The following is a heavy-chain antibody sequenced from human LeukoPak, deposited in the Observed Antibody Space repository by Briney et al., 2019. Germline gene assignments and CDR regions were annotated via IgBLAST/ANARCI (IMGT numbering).Heavy chain of an antibody. Sequence: ASVKVSCKVSGYTLTELSMHWVRQAPGKGLEWVGGFDPEDGETIYAQKFQGRVTMTEDTSTDTAYMELSSLRSEDTAVYYCATVGSVSSTSSGIDYWGQGTLVTVSS. CDR3: ATVGSVSSTSSGIDY. CDR1: GYTLTELS. CDR2: FDPEDGET. V-gene: IGHV1-24*01. D-gene: IGHD2-2*01. J-gene: IGHJ4*02.